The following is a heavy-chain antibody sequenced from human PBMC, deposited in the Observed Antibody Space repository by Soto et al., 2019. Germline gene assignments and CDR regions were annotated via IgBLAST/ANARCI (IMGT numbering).Heavy chain of an antibody. CDR3: ATIIIPAATNFY. J-gene: IGHJ4*02. Sequence: EVQLLESGGGLVQPGGSLRLSCAASGITFTAYAMSWVRQAPGKGLEWVSSISGSGGSTYYADSVKGRLTISRDNSKNTLYLQMTSLRAEETAVYYCATIIIPAATNFYWGQGTLVTVSS. CDR2: ISGSGGST. V-gene: IGHV3-23*01. D-gene: IGHD2-2*01. CDR1: GITFTAYA.